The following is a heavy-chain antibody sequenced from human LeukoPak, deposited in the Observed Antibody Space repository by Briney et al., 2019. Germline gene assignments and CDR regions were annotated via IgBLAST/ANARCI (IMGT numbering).Heavy chain of an antibody. V-gene: IGHV3-21*01. CDR1: GFTFSSYS. Sequence: PGGSLRLSCADSGFTFSSYSMNWVHQAPGKGLEWVSSISSSSSYIYYADSVKGRFTISRDNAKNSLYLQMNSLGAEDTAVYYCARDQVQLWLPSGYYFDYWGQGTLVTVSS. D-gene: IGHD5-18*01. CDR2: ISSSSSYI. CDR3: ARDQVQLWLPSGYYFDY. J-gene: IGHJ4*02.